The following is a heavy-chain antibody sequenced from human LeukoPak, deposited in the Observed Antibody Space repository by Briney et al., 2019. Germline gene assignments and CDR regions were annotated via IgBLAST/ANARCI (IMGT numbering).Heavy chain of an antibody. CDR1: GFTFSSYG. V-gene: IGHV3-33*01. D-gene: IGHD3/OR15-3a*01. J-gene: IGHJ6*02. CDR3: ARGGRNYYYGMDV. CDR2: IWSDGSGK. Sequence: GGSLRLSCVASGFTFSSYGMHWVRRAPGEGLEWVSVIWSDGSGKYYADSVNGRFTISRDNSKKTLYLQMSSLRTEDTAVYYCARGGRNYYYGMDVWGQGTTVTVSS.